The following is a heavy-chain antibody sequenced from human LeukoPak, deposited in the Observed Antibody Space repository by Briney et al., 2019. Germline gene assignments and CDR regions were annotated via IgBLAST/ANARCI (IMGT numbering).Heavy chain of an antibody. CDR1: GGSFSGYY. Sequence: SETLSLTCAVYGGSFSGYYWSWIRQPPGKGLEWIGEINHSGSTNYNPSLKSRVTISVDTSKNQFSLKLSSVTAADTAVYYCASGSCRIFDYWGQGTLVTVSS. J-gene: IGHJ4*02. CDR3: ASGSCRIFDY. CDR2: INHSGST. D-gene: IGHD2-15*01. V-gene: IGHV4-34*01.